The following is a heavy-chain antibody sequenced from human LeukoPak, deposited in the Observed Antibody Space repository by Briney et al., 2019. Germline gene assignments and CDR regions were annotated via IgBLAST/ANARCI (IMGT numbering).Heavy chain of an antibody. CDR3: AKSLYGDYVGYFDS. V-gene: IGHV3-9*01. Sequence: GGSLRLSCAASGFSFDVYAMHWVRQAPGKGLEWVSGISWNRGRIDYADSVKGRFTISRDNAQNSLYLQMNSLRPEDTALYYCAKSLYGDYVGYFDSWGQGTQVTVSS. CDR2: ISWNRGRI. D-gene: IGHD4-17*01. CDR1: GFSFDVYA. J-gene: IGHJ4*02.